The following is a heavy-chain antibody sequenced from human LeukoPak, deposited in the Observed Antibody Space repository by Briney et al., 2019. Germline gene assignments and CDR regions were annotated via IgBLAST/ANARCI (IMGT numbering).Heavy chain of an antibody. Sequence: PGGSLRLSCAASGFTFSNYGMSWVRLAPGKGLEWVSGISGSGDSTYYADSVKGRFTISRDNSKNTLYVQMNSLSAEDTAVYYCARRAGAYSHPYDYWGQGTLVTVSS. CDR3: ARRAGAYSHPYDY. CDR2: ISGSGDST. CDR1: GFTFSNYG. V-gene: IGHV3-23*01. J-gene: IGHJ4*02. D-gene: IGHD4/OR15-4a*01.